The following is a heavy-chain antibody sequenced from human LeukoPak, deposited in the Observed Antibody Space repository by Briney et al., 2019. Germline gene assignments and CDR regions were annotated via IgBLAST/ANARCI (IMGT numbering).Heavy chain of an antibody. CDR3: ASRSSIWSGYQDTLYYFDS. CDR2: IYYSGST. J-gene: IGHJ4*02. D-gene: IGHD3-3*01. Sequence: SETLSFTCTVSGGSISSYYWSWIRQPPGKRLHWFGHIYYSGSTNYNPSLKSRVTISVDTAKTQFSLKLSSVTAADTAVYYCASRSSIWSGYQDTLYYFDSWGQGTLVTVPS. CDR1: GGSISSYY. V-gene: IGHV4-59*01.